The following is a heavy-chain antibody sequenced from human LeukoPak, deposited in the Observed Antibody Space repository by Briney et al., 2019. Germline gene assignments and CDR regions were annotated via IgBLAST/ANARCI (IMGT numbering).Heavy chain of an antibody. CDR1: GFTFSSYG. J-gene: IGHJ4*02. Sequence: GGSLRLSCAASGFTFSSYGMHWARQAPGKGLEWVAVISYDGSNKYYADSVKGRFTISRDNSKNTLYLQMNSLRAEDTAVYYCAKGQIECGGTVAGKLDGWGQGTLVTVSS. D-gene: IGHD6-19*01. CDR3: AKGQIECGGTVAGKLDG. CDR2: ISYDGSNK. V-gene: IGHV3-30*18.